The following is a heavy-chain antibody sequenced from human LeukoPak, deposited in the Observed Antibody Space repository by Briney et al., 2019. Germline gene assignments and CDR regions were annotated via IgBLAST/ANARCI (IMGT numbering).Heavy chain of an antibody. Sequence: SETLSLTCTVSGYSISSGYYWGWIRQPPGKGLEWIGSIYHSGSTYYNPSLKSRVTISVDTSKNQFSLKLSSVTAADTAVYYCARVEAALTTPFDYWGQGTLVTVSS. CDR3: ARVEAALTTPFDY. J-gene: IGHJ4*02. CDR1: GYSISSGYY. V-gene: IGHV4-38-2*02. D-gene: IGHD6-13*01. CDR2: IYHSGST.